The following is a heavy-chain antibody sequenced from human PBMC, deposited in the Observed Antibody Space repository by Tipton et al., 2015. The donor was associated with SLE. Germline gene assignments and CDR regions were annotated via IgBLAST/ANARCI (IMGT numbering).Heavy chain of an antibody. CDR2: IAPYNVFS. Sequence: QLVQSGAEVRTPGASVKVSCKASGYNLTNNGISWVRQAPGQGLEWLGLIAPYNVFSNKKLQARLTLTTDTSTNTAYMELMSLRSDDTAVYYWATGGMPTNPHMDVWGKGATVTVSS. V-gene: IGHV1-18*01. J-gene: IGHJ6*03. D-gene: IGHD5-24*01. CDR3: ATGGMPTNPHMDV. CDR1: GYNLTNNG.